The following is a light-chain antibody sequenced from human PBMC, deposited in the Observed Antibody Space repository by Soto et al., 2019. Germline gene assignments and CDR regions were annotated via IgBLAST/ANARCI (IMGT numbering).Light chain of an antibody. CDR1: QSLLHSNGYNY. CDR3: MQALQTPYT. CDR2: LGS. V-gene: IGKV2-28*01. J-gene: IGKJ2*01. Sequence: DIVMTQYPLSLPVTPGEPASISCRSSQSLLHSNGYNYLDWYLQKPGQSPQLLIYLGSNRASGVPDRFSGSGSGTDLTLKISRVEAEDVGVYYCMQALQTPYTFGQGTKLEIK.